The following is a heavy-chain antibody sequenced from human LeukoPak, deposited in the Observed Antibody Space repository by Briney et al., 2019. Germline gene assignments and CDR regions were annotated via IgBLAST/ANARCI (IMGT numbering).Heavy chain of an antibody. V-gene: IGHV3-30*18. D-gene: IGHD6-13*01. Sequence: GGSLRLSCAASGFSFTNAWMSWVRQAPGKGLEWVAIISYDGTNKYYADSVKGRFSISRDNSNNTLNLHMNSLRVEDTAVYFCAKDGGIWSPAYHFDYWAREPWSPSP. CDR3: AKDGGIWSPAYHFDY. CDR2: ISYDGTNK. CDR1: GFSFTNAW. J-gene: IGHJ4*02.